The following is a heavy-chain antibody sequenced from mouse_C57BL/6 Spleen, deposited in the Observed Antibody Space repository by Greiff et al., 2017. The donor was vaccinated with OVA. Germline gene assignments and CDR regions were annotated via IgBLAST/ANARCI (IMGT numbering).Heavy chain of an antibody. Sequence: QVQLQQPGTELVKPGASVKLSCKASGYTFTSYWMHWVKQRPGQGLEWIGNINPSTGGTNYNEKFKSKATLTVDKSSSTAYMQLSSLTSEDSAVYYCAREDYSNYGNYAMDYWGQGTSVTVSS. J-gene: IGHJ4*01. CDR2: INPSTGGT. D-gene: IGHD2-5*01. CDR1: GYTFTSYW. CDR3: AREDYSNYGNYAMDY. V-gene: IGHV1-53*01.